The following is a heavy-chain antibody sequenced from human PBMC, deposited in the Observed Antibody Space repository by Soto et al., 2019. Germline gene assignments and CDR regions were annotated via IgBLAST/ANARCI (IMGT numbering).Heavy chain of an antibody. J-gene: IGHJ3*02. CDR2: IYYSGST. V-gene: IGHV4-31*03. CDR1: GGSISSGGYY. Sequence: QVQLQESGPGLVKPSQTLSLTCTVSGGSISSGGYYWSWIRQHPGKGLEWIGYIYYSGSTYYNPSLKSRVTISVDTSKNHFSLKLSSVTAADTAVYYCARDVKYPTVKDAFDIWGQGTMVTVPS. CDR3: ARDVKYPTVKDAFDI. D-gene: IGHD4-17*01.